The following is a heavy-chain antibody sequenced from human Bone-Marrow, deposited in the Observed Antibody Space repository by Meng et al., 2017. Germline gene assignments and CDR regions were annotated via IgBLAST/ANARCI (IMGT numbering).Heavy chain of an antibody. V-gene: IGHV1-8*01. Sequence: LGARVRTPGAEVMDACNVSEYTLSSYDNNWVLKASGQGLEWTGGRTSNSGKTEYAQKFQGRVTRTRNTTISTAYMELSSLRSEDTAVYYCARGPSESYPLEYFQHWGQGTLVTVSS. CDR3: ARGPSESYPLEYFQH. CDR2: RTSNSGKT. J-gene: IGHJ1*01. D-gene: IGHD1-26*01. CDR1: EYTLSSYD.